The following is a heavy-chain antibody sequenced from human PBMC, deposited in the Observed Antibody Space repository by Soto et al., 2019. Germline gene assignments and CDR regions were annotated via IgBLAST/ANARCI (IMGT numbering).Heavy chain of an antibody. D-gene: IGHD1-26*01. CDR1: GYTFTSYG. J-gene: IGHJ5*02. Sequence: GASVKVSCKASGYTFTSYGINWVRQAPGQGLEWMGRINAYNGNTNYAQKLQGRVTMTTDTSTSTAYMELRSLRSDDTAVYYCARVVGALGHWFDPWGQGTLVTVSS. CDR2: INAYNGNT. V-gene: IGHV1-18*01. CDR3: ARVVGALGHWFDP.